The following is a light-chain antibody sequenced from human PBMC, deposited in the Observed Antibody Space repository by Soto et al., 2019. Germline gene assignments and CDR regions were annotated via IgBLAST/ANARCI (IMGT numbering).Light chain of an antibody. Sequence: QSALTQPPSASGSPGQSVTISCTGSNVGEYDYVSWYQQHPGKAPKLMSHEVTKRPSGVPDRFSGSKSGNTASLTVSGLQAEDEADDYGSSFAGSNIWVFGGGTQLTVL. J-gene: IGLJ3*02. CDR1: NVGEYDY. CDR2: EVT. CDR3: SSFAGSNIWV. V-gene: IGLV2-8*01.